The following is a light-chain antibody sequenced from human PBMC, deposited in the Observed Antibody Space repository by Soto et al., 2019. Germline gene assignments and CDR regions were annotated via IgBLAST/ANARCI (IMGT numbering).Light chain of an antibody. V-gene: IGLV2-23*01. J-gene: IGLJ1*01. CDR1: SNDVGSYNL. CDR3: CSYAGSNYYV. Sequence: QSALTQPASVSGSPGQSITISCTGTSNDVGSYNLVSWYQHHPGKAPKLMIFEGSKRPSGVSNRFSGSKSGNTASLTISGLQAEDEADFDCCSYAGSNYYVFGTGTKLTVL. CDR2: EGS.